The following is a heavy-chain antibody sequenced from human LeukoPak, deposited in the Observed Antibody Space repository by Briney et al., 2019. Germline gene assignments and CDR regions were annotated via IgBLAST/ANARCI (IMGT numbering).Heavy chain of an antibody. V-gene: IGHV3-53*01. CDR3: AKLNSGSYYGGDLGFDS. J-gene: IGHJ4*02. CDR2: IHNGGDT. CDR1: GFIVSGYY. Sequence: PGGSLRLSCAASGFIVSGYYLTWVRQAPGKGLEWVSVIHNGGDTYHADSVMGRFSISIDTSLNVVYLQMNNLRAEDAAVYYCAKLNSGSYYGGDLGFDSWGQGTLVTVSS. D-gene: IGHD1-26*01.